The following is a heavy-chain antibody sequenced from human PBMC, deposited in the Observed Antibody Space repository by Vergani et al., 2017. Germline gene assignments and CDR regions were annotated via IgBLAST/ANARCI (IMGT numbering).Heavy chain of an antibody. D-gene: IGHD2/OR15-2a*01. Sequence: QLQLQESGSGLVKPSQTLSLTCAVSGGSISSGGYSWSWIRQPAGERLEWIGRVSATGSAVYNPSLSSRVTLSVDTSKNQVSLRLRSVTAADTAMYFCARDRIVDPAFDLWGQGTQVTVSS. CDR1: GGSISSGGYS. CDR3: ARDRIVDPAFDL. V-gene: IGHV4-61*02. CDR2: VSATGSA. J-gene: IGHJ3*01.